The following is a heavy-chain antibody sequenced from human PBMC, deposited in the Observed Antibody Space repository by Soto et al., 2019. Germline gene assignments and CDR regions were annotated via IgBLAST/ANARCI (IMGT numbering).Heavy chain of an antibody. CDR1: GGSISSGGYY. CDR3: ARETIVVVPAGMRGRGFDD. J-gene: IGHJ4*02. D-gene: IGHD2-2*01. Sequence: QVQLQESGPGLVKPSQTLSLTCTVSGGSISSGGYYWSWIRQHPGKGLEWFGYIYYSGSTYYNPSLKGRVNIAADTSNNQFALKIVSLTAAYTAVYYCARETIVVVPAGMRGRGFDDWGQGTLVTVSS. CDR2: IYYSGST. V-gene: IGHV4-31*03.